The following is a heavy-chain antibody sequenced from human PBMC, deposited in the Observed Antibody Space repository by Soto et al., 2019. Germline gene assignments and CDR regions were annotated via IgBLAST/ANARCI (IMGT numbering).Heavy chain of an antibody. CDR3: ARGVSLAMYYDFWSGYYDYYYYYGMDV. V-gene: IGHV1-2*04. CDR2: INPNSGGT. Sequence: GASVKVSCKASGYTFTGYYMHWVRQAPGQGLEWMGWINPNSGGTNYAQKFQGWVTMTRDTSISTAYMELSRLRSDDTAVYYCARGVSLAMYYDFWSGYYDYYYYYGMDVWGQGTTVTVSS. D-gene: IGHD3-3*01. CDR1: GYTFTGYY. J-gene: IGHJ6*02.